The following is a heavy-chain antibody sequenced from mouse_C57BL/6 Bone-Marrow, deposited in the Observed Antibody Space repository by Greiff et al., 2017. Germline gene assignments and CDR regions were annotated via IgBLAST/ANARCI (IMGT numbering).Heavy chain of an antibody. CDR1: GYTFTSYW. D-gene: IGHD1-1*01. J-gene: IGHJ4*01. CDR3: AIHYGSSPYYAMDY. CDR2: IYPGSGST. V-gene: IGHV1-55*01. Sequence: QVQLKQPGAELVKPGASVKMSCKASGYTFTSYWITWVKQRPGQGLEWIGDIYPGSGSTNYNEKFKSKATLTVDTSSSTAYMQLSSLTSEDSAVYYCAIHYGSSPYYAMDYWGQGTSVTVSS.